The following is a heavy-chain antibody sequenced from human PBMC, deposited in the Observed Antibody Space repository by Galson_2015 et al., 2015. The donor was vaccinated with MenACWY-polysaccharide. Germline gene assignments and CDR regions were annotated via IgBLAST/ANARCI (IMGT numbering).Heavy chain of an antibody. Sequence: SVKVSCKASGYTFTSYSMNWVRQAPGQGLEWMGWINTNYGNPTYAQGFTGRFVFSLDTSVSTAYLQISSLKAEDTAVYYCARDQLYCTNGVRFEGSGWFDPWGQGTLVTVSS. CDR1: GYTFTSYS. J-gene: IGHJ5*02. CDR2: INTNYGNP. V-gene: IGHV7-4-1*02. D-gene: IGHD2-8*01. CDR3: ARDQLYCTNGVRFEGSGWFDP.